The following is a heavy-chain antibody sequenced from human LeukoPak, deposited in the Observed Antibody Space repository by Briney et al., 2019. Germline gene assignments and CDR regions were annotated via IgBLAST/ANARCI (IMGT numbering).Heavy chain of an antibody. V-gene: IGHV4-59*01. CDR1: GGSISSYY. CDR2: IYYSGST. CDR3: ARGKIAVAGIGDY. Sequence: SETLSLTCTVSGGSISSYYWSWIRQPPGKGLEWIGYIYYSGSTNYNPSLKSRVTISVDTSKNQFSLKLSSVTAADTAVYYCARGKIAVAGIGDYWGKGTLVTVSS. D-gene: IGHD6-19*01. J-gene: IGHJ4*02.